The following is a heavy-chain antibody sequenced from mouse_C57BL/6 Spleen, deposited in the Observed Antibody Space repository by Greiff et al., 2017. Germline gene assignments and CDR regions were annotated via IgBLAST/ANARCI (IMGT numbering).Heavy chain of an antibody. J-gene: IGHJ4*01. CDR2: IHPNSGST. D-gene: IGHD1-1*01. Sequence: QVQLQQPGAELVKPGASVKLSCTASGYTFTSYWMHWVKQRPGQGLEWIGMIHPNSGSTNYNEKFKSKATLTVDKSSSTAYMQLSSLPSEDCAVYYCARGGTTVVAHYAMDYWGQGTSVTVSS. CDR1: GYTFTSYW. CDR3: ARGGTTVVAHYAMDY. V-gene: IGHV1-64*01.